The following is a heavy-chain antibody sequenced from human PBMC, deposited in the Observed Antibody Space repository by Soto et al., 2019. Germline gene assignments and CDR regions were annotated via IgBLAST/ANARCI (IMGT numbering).Heavy chain of an antibody. CDR3: ARDGWAVAEN. J-gene: IGHJ4*02. D-gene: IGHD6-19*01. CDR2: INRDGSSK. V-gene: IGHV3-74*01. CDR1: GFTFSSFY. Sequence: VQLVESGGDLVQPGRSLRLSCAASGFTFSSFYMHWVRQAPGKGLVWVARINRDGSSKNYADSVKGRFTISRANAKNALYLQMNSRGGDDTAVYYCARDGWAVAENWGQGTLVTVSS.